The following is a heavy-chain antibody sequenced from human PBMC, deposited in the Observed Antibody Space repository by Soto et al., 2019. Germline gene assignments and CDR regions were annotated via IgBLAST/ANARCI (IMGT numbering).Heavy chain of an antibody. V-gene: IGHV1-3*01. Sequence: ASVKVSCKASGYTFTSYAIHWVRQAPGQRLEWMGWNNAANGNTKYSQKFQGRVTITRDTSASTAYMELSSLRSEDTAVYHCARVGIFGVVFDYWGQGTLVTVSS. CDR1: GYTFTSYA. CDR2: NNAANGNT. CDR3: ARVGIFGVVFDY. J-gene: IGHJ4*02. D-gene: IGHD3-3*01.